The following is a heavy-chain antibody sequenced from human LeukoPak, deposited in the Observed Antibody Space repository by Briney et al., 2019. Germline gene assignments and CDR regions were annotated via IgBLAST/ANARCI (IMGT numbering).Heavy chain of an antibody. V-gene: IGHV1-18*01. D-gene: IGHD6-13*01. J-gene: IGHJ5*02. Sequence: ASVKVSCKASGYTFTSYGISWVRQAPGQGLEWMGWISAYNGNTNYAQKLQGRVTMTTDKSTSTAYMELRSLRSDDTAVYYCARGIAAAGNNWFDPWGQGTLVSVSS. CDR3: ARGIAAAGNNWFDP. CDR2: ISAYNGNT. CDR1: GYTFTSYG.